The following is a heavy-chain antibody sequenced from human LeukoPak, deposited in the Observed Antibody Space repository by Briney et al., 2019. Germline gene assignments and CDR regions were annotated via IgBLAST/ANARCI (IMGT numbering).Heavy chain of an antibody. J-gene: IGHJ4*02. CDR1: GGTFSSYA. Sequence: VASVKVSCKASGGTFSSYAISRVRQAPGQGLEWMGGIIPIFGTANYAQKFQGRVTITADESTSTAYMELSSLRSEDTAVYYCARCRVGYSIFGSLDYWGQGTLVTVSS. CDR3: ARCRVGYSIFGSLDY. D-gene: IGHD3-3*01. V-gene: IGHV1-69*01. CDR2: IIPIFGTA.